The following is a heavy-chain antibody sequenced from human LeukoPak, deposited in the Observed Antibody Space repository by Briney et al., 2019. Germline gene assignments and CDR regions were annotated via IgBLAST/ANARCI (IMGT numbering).Heavy chain of an antibody. Sequence: SQTMSLTCTVSGGSISSGGYYWSWIRQHPGKGLEWIGYIYYSGSTYYNPSLKSRVTISVDTSKNQFSLKLSSVTAADTAVYYCARDRGYCSSTSCYPPHWSFDLWGRGTLVTVSS. CDR3: ARDRGYCSSTSCYPPHWSFDL. CDR2: IYYSGST. CDR1: GGSISSGGYY. J-gene: IGHJ2*01. V-gene: IGHV4-31*03. D-gene: IGHD2-2*01.